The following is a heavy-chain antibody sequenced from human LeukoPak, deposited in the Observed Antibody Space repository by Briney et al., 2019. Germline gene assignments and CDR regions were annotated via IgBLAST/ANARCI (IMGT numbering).Heavy chain of an antibody. CDR1: GGTFSSYA. CDR3: ARVYPRYCSGGSCYFDY. D-gene: IGHD2-15*01. CDR2: IIPIFGTA. Sequence: ASVKVSCKACGGTFSSYAISWVRQAPGQGLEWMGGIIPIFGTANYAQKFQGRVTITADESTSTAYMELSSLRSEDTAVYYCARVYPRYCSGGSCYFDYWGQGTLVTVSS. V-gene: IGHV1-69*13. J-gene: IGHJ4*02.